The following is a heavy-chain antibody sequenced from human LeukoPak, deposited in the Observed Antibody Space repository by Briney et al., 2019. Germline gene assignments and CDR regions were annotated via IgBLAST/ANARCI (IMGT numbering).Heavy chain of an antibody. D-gene: IGHD3-22*01. Sequence: GGSLRLSCAASGFTFSDYYMSWIRQAPGKGLEWVSYISSSGSTIYYADSVKGRFTISRDNAKNSLYLQMNSLRAEDTAVYYCARTGGDYYDSSGPDAFDIWGQGTMVTVSS. CDR1: GFTFSDYY. CDR3: ARTGGDYYDSSGPDAFDI. CDR2: ISSSGSTI. J-gene: IGHJ3*02. V-gene: IGHV3-11*01.